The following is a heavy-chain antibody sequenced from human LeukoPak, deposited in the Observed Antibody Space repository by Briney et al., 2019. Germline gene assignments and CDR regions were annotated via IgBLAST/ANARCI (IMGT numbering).Heavy chain of an antibody. Sequence: GGALRLSRVASGFTLSSYATSWVRQAPGRGLECVSPISGSVGSTYYADTVRGRFTTSRDNAKNSLYMQMNSLRAEDTAVYYCARVEFGALPNDAFDIWGQGTMVTVSS. CDR2: ISGSVGST. J-gene: IGHJ3*02. CDR1: GFTLSSYA. D-gene: IGHD3-16*01. V-gene: IGHV3-23*01. CDR3: ARVEFGALPNDAFDI.